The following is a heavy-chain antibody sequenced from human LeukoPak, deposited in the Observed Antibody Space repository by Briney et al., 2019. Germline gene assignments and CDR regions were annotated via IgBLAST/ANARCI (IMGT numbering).Heavy chain of an antibody. CDR2: ISYNGDT. V-gene: IGHV4-59*01. CDR3: VRDFDARNAFDI. Sequence: PSETLSLTCSVSGGPISGYCWSWIRQPPGKGLEWIGCISYNGDTKYNPSLKSRVSISIDTSKKQFSLNLRSVTAADTAIYYCVRDFDARNAFDIWGQGTKVTVSS. D-gene: IGHD6-6*01. J-gene: IGHJ3*02. CDR1: GGPISGYC.